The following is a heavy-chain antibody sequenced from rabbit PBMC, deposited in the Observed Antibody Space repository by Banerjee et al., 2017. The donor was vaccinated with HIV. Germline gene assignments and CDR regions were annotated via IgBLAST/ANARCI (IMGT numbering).Heavy chain of an antibody. CDR3: ASDGNGWGGDNL. Sequence: QEQLEESGGDLVKPEGSLTLTCTASGFSFSNKYVMCWVRQAPGKGLEWIGYIYTGSDSAYYATWAKGRFTISKTSSTTMTLQMTSLTAADTATYFCASDGNGWGGDNLWGPGTLVTVS. D-gene: IGHD4-1*01. CDR1: GFSFSNKYV. J-gene: IGHJ4*01. V-gene: IGHV1S45*01. CDR2: IYTGSDSA.